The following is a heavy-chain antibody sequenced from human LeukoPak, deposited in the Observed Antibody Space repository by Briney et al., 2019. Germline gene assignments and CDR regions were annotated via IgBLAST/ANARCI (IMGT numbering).Heavy chain of an antibody. CDR1: GGSFSGYY. CDR3: ARRRLNCSTSCYKTDFGY. D-gene: IGHD2-2*02. CDR2: INHSGST. Sequence: SETLSLTCAVYGGSFSGYYWSWIRQPPGKGLEWIGEINHSGSTNYNPSLKSRVTISVDTSKNQFSLKLSSVTAADTAVYYCARRRLNCSTSCYKTDFGYWGQGTLVTVSS. V-gene: IGHV4-34*01. J-gene: IGHJ4*02.